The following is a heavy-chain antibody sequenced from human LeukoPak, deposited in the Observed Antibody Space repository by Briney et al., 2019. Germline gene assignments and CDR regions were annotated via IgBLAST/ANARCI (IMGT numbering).Heavy chain of an antibody. Sequence: ASVKVSCKASGYTFTSYDINWVRQATGQGLEWMGWMNPNSGNTGYAQKFQGRVTITRNTSISTAYMELSSLRSEDTAVYYCARGQGGYDSEDWFDPWSQGTLVTVSS. D-gene: IGHD5-12*01. V-gene: IGHV1-8*03. CDR2: MNPNSGNT. J-gene: IGHJ5*02. CDR1: GYTFTSYD. CDR3: ARGQGGYDSEDWFDP.